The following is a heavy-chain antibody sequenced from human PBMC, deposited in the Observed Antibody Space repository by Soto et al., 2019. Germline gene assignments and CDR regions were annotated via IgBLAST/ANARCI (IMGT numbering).Heavy chain of an antibody. CDR1: GYSFTSYW. J-gene: IGHJ3*02. V-gene: IGHV5-10-1*01. D-gene: IGHD2-2*02. Sequence: GESLKISCKGSGYSFTSYWISWVRQMPGKGLAWMGRIDPSDSYTNYSPSFQGHVTISADKSISTAYLQWSSLKASDTAMYYCARSGLYCSSASPYKRGRAFDIWGQGTMVTVSS. CDR3: ARSGLYCSSASPYKRGRAFDI. CDR2: IDPSDSYT.